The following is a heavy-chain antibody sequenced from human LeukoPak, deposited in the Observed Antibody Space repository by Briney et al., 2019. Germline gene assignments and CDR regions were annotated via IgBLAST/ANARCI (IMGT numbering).Heavy chain of an antibody. J-gene: IGHJ4*02. CDR3: AKDRRDGYFDY. D-gene: IGHD5-24*01. CDR2: ISGSGGST. Sequence: GGSLRLSCAASGFTFSSYAMSWVRQAPGKGLEWVSAISGSGGSTYYTDSVKGRFTISRDNFKNTLYLQMNSLRAEDTAVYYCAKDRRDGYFDYWGQGTLVTVSS. V-gene: IGHV3-23*01. CDR1: GFTFSSYA.